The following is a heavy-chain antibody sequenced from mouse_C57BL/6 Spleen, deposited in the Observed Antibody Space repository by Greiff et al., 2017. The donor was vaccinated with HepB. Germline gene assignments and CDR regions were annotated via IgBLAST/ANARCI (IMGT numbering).Heavy chain of an antibody. J-gene: IGHJ3*01. D-gene: IGHD1-1*01. V-gene: IGHV1-55*01. Sequence: QVRLQQPGAELVKPGVSVRMSCKASGSTFTSYGITGVKQRPGKGLVWIGDIYPGRGSTNYNEKLKRKATLTVDTSSSTAYMQLSSLTSEDSAVYYCARAVITTVVAPAYWGQGTLVTVSA. CDR2: IYPGRGST. CDR3: ARAVITTVVAPAY. CDR1: GSTFTSYG.